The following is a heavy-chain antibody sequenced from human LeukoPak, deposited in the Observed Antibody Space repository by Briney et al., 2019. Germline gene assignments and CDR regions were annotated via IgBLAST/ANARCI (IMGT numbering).Heavy chain of an antibody. V-gene: IGHV6-1*01. D-gene: IGHD6-13*01. CDR1: GDSVSSNSAA. J-gene: IGHJ6*02. CDR2: TYYRSKWYN. Sequence: SQTLSLTCAISGDSVSSNSAAWNWIRQSPSRGLEWLGRTYYRSKWYNDYAVSVKSRITINPDTSKNQFSLQLNSVTPEDTAVYYCARGFAALAAADNYYYYGMDVWGQGTTVTVSS. CDR3: ARGFAALAAADNYYYYGMDV.